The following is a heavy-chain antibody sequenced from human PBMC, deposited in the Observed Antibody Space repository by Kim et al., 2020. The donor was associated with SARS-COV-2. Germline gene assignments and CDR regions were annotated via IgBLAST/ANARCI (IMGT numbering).Heavy chain of an antibody. CDR3: ARGLGSSSWYYFDY. D-gene: IGHD6-13*01. J-gene: IGHJ4*02. V-gene: IGHV1-69*04. Sequence: ARKFQGGVTLTADKSTSTAYMELSSLRSEDTAVYYCARGLGSSSWYYFDYWGQGTLVTVSS.